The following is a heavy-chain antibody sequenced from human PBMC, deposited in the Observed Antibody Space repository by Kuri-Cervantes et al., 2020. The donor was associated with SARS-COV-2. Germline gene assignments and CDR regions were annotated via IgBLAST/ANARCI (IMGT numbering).Heavy chain of an antibody. D-gene: IGHD3-3*01. CDR1: GGSISSGGYY. Sequence: SCTVSGGSISSGGYYWSWIRQPPGKGLEWIGYIYHSGSTYYNPSLKSRVTISVDTSKNQFSLKLSSVTAADTAVYYCARHSYDFWSGSEPFDYWGQGTLVTVSS. V-gene: IGHV4-30-2*01. CDR3: ARHSYDFWSGSEPFDY. J-gene: IGHJ4*02. CDR2: IYHSGST.